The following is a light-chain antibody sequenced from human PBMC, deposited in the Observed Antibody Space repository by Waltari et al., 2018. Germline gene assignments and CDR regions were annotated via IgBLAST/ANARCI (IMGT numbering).Light chain of an antibody. J-gene: IGKJ1*01. V-gene: IGKV4-1*01. CDR2: WAS. CDR1: QSVLYSSNNKNY. Sequence: DIVMTQSPYSLAVSLGERATLNCKSSQSVLYSSNNKNYLAWYQQKPGQPPKLLIYWASTRESGVPDRFSGSGSGTDFTLTISSLQAEDVAVYYCQQYYSTPPTFGQGTKVEIK. CDR3: QQYYSTPPT.